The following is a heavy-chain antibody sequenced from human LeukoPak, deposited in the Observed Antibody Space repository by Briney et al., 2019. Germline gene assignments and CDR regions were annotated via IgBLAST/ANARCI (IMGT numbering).Heavy chain of an antibody. V-gene: IGHV3-23*01. CDR2: INFVGDAT. CDR1: GFSFTTYA. Sequence: GGSLRLSCAASGFSFTTYALTWVRQAPGKGLEWVSTINFVGDATYYADSVKGRFTISRDSSKNTLFLQMNTLRVEDTAVYYCAKDRTVGASYWYFDLWGRGTLVTVSS. J-gene: IGHJ2*01. CDR3: AKDRTVGASYWYFDL. D-gene: IGHD1-26*01.